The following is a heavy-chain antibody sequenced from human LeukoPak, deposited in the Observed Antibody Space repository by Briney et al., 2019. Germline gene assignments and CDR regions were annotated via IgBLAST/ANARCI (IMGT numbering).Heavy chain of an antibody. J-gene: IGHJ4*02. CDR2: IIPILGIA. V-gene: IGHV1-69*04. D-gene: IGHD5-18*01. CDR1: GGTFSSYA. CDR3: AREEVQLGLRNLYYFDY. Sequence: SVKVSCKASGGTFSSYAISWVRQAPGQGLEWMGRIIPILGIANYAQKFQGRVTITADKSTSTAYMELSSLRSEDTAVYYCAREEVQLGLRNLYYFDYWGQGTLVTVSS.